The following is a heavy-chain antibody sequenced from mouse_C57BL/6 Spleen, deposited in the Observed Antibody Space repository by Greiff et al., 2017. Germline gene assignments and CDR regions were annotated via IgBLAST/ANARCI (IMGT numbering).Heavy chain of an antibody. V-gene: IGHV1-64*01. CDR2: IHPNSGST. D-gene: IGHD2-4*01. CDR1: GYTFTSYW. Sequence: VLLQQPGAELVKPGASVKLSCKASGYTFTSYWMHWVKQRPGQGLEWIGMIHPNSGSTNYNEKFKSKATLTVDKSSSTAYMQLSSLTSEDSAVYYCARFYYDYDPYWGQGTLVTVSA. CDR3: ARFYYDYDPY. J-gene: IGHJ3*01.